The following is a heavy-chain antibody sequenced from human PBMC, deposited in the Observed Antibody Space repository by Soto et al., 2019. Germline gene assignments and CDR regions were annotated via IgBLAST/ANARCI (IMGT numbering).Heavy chain of an antibody. D-gene: IGHD3-3*01. J-gene: IGHJ4*02. CDR2: ISGSGGST. Sequence: GGSLRLSCAASGFTFSSYAMSWVRQAPGKGLEWVSAISGSGGSTYYADSVKGRFTISRDNSKNTLYLQMNSLRAEDTAVYYCAKIPYDFWSGPTPPESSYWGQGTLVTAPQ. V-gene: IGHV3-23*01. CDR3: AKIPYDFWSGPTPPESSY. CDR1: GFTFSSYA.